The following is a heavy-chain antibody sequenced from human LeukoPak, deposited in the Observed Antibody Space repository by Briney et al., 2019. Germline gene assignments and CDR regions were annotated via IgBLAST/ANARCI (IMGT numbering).Heavy chain of an antibody. V-gene: IGHV4-59*01. J-gene: IGHJ5*02. CDR3: ARDSGSPRFDP. CDR1: GRSFSGYY. CDR2: IYYSGST. D-gene: IGHD1-26*01. Sequence: PSETLSLTCAVYGRSFSGYYWSWIRQPPGKGLEWIGYIYYSGSTNYNPSLKSRVTISVDTSKNQFSLKLSSVTAADTAVYYCARDSGSPRFDPWGQGTLVTVSS.